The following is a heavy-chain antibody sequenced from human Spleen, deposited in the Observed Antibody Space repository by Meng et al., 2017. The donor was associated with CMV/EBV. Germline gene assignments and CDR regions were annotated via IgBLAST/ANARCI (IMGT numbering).Heavy chain of an antibody. CDR1: GFSLTSSGEG. D-gene: IGHD3-3*01. J-gene: IGHJ4*02. CDR3: AHISDYDFWSGYYTALFDY. Sequence: SGPTLVKPTQTLTLTCTFSGFSLTSSGEGVGWIRQPPGKALDWLALIYWNDDKRFSPSLKSRLTITKDTSKNQVVLTMTNMDPVDTATYYCAHISDYDFWSGYYTALFDYWGQGTLVTVSS. CDR2: IYWNDDK. V-gene: IGHV2-5*01.